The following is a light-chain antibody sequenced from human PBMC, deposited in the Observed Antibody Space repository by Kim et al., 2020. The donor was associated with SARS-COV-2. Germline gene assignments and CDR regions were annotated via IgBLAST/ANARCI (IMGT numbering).Light chain of an antibody. CDR1: SGNSSYA. Sequence: ASVKLACTRSSGNSSYATAWHQQQPEKGHRYLMKLNSDGSHSKGDGIRDRCSGSSSGAERYITSSSLQYEDEADYYCQTWGTGIWVFGGGTQLTVL. J-gene: IGLJ3*02. CDR3: QTWGTGIWV. CDR2: LNSDGSH. V-gene: IGLV4-69*01.